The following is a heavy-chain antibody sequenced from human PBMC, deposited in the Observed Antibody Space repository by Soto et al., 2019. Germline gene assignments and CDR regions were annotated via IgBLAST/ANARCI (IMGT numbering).Heavy chain of an antibody. CDR3: ASRVYIRSSRGFAC. J-gene: IGHJ4*02. CDR2: IIPIFGTA. Sequence: QVQLVQSGAEVKKPGSSVKVSCKASGGTFNNYAVSWVRQAPGQGLEWVGEIIPIFGTANHAQNFQGRVTINADESTGTVYMELSSLKSEDTAVYYCASRVYIRSSRGFACSGQGTLVTVSS. V-gene: IGHV1-69*12. D-gene: IGHD6-6*01. CDR1: GGTFNNYA.